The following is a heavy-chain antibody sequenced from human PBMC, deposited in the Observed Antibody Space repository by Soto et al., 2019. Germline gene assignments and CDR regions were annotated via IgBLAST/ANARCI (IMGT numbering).Heavy chain of an antibody. V-gene: IGHV1-18*01. CDR3: ARDSSSSGYYYGMDV. D-gene: IGHD6-6*01. CDR1: NETLTTYG. Sequence: QVHLVQSGAEVKKPGASVKVSCKASNETLTTYGISWVRPAPGQGLEWMGWVSGYSGHSSSAQEFQDRVIMTTDTSTNTAYMELRSLTSDDSAVYFCARDSSSSGYYYGMDVWGQGTTVTVSS. CDR2: VSGYSGHS. J-gene: IGHJ6*02.